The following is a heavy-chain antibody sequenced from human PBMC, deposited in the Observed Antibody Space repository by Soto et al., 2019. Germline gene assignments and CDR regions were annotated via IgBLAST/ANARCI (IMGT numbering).Heavy chain of an antibody. D-gene: IGHD3-22*01. CDR1: GFTFSSYG. Sequence: QVQLVESGGGVVQPGRSLRLSCAASGFTFSSYGMHWVRQAPGKGLEWVAVIWYDGSNKYYADSVKGRFTISRDNSKNTLYLQMNSLRAEDTAVYYCARGGYYDSSGYSHYFDYWGQGTLVTVSS. CDR2: IWYDGSNK. V-gene: IGHV3-33*01. J-gene: IGHJ4*02. CDR3: ARGGYYDSSGYSHYFDY.